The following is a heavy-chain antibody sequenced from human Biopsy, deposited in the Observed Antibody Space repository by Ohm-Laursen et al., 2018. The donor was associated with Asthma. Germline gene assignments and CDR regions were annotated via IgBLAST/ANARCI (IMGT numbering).Heavy chain of an antibody. V-gene: IGHV4-39*07. D-gene: IGHD2-8*01. CDR3: ARDLSGYCTSSACYGFDS. CDR2: MYYSGSA. J-gene: IGHJ5*01. CDR1: GGAIRTSGYY. Sequence: GTLSLTCSVSGGAIRTSGYYRGWIRQPPGKGLEWIGSMYYSGSAYYSPSLESRVTVSVDTSKNQFSLKLSSVTAADTAVYYCARDLSGYCTSSACYGFDSWGQGTLVTVSS.